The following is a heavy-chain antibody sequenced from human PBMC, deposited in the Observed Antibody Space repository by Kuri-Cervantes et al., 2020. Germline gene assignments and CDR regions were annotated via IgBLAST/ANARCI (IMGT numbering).Heavy chain of an antibody. CDR2: IYYSGST. CDR1: GYSISSSNW. V-gene: IGHV4-28*03. Sequence: SETLSLTCAVSGYSISSSNWWGWIRQPPGKGLEWIGYIYYSGSTYYNPSLKSRVTMSVDTSKNQFSLKLSSVTAADTAVYYCARVIVDTAMIITPDAFDIWGQGTMVTVSS. D-gene: IGHD5-18*01. CDR3: ARVIVDTAMIITPDAFDI. J-gene: IGHJ3*02.